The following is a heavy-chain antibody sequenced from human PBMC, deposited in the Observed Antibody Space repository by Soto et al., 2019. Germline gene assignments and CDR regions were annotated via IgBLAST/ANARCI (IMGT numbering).Heavy chain of an antibody. V-gene: IGHV1-18*01. CDR1: GYTFTNYG. CDR3: ARARRDTNGWKDEY. CDR2: ISGYNGYT. J-gene: IGHJ4*02. D-gene: IGHD6-19*01. Sequence: QDELVQSGAEVKKPGASVKVSCKASGYTFTNYGISWVRQAPGQGLEWMGWISGYNGYTNYTQKLQGRVTMTTDTSTSTAYMELRSLTSDDTAVYYCARARRDTNGWKDEYWGQGTRVTVSS.